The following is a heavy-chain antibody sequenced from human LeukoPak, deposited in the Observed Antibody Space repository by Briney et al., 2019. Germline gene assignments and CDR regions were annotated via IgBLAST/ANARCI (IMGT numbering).Heavy chain of an antibody. Sequence: SVKVSCKASGGTFSSYAISWVRQAPGQGLEWMGGIIPIFGTANYAQKFQGRVTITTDESTSTVYMELSSLRSEDTAVYYCAREGIAAAGRRGYYYYMDVWAKGPRSPSP. CDR1: GGTFSSYA. V-gene: IGHV1-69*05. D-gene: IGHD6-13*01. CDR3: AREGIAAAGRRGYYYYMDV. J-gene: IGHJ6*03. CDR2: IIPIFGTA.